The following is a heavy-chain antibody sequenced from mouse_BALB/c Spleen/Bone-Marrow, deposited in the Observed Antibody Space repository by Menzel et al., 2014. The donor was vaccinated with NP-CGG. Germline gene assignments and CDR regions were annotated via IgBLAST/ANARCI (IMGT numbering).Heavy chain of an antibody. Sequence: QVQLKQSGTELVRPGTSVKISCKASGYAFTNYWLGWAKQRPGHGLEWIGDIYPGSGNTYYNEKFKGKVTLTADKSSSTAYMQLSGLTSEDSAVYFCTRRRSLDYWGQGTTLTVSS. CDR1: GYAFTNYW. J-gene: IGHJ2*01. CDR3: TRRRSLDY. V-gene: IGHV1-63*01. CDR2: IYPGSGNT.